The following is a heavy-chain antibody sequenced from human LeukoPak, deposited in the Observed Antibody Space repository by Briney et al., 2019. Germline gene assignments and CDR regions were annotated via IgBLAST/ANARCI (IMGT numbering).Heavy chain of an antibody. Sequence: GGSLRLSCAACGFTFSRFDMHWVRQAPGKGREGVAFLRYDGSNTHYAESVQGRFIISRDNSKNMLFLQMSSLRAEDTALYYCARDTDCSGGGCLLDDFYYFYMDVWGKGTTVTVSS. CDR1: GFTFSRFD. V-gene: IGHV3-30*02. CDR3: ARDTDCSGGGCLLDDFYYFYMDV. CDR2: LRYDGSNT. J-gene: IGHJ6*03. D-gene: IGHD2-15*01.